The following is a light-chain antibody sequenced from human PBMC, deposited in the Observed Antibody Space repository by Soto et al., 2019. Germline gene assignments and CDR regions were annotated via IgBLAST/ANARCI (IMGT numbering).Light chain of an antibody. CDR1: QSVSSN. CDR3: QQYNNWPPCT. J-gene: IGKJ2*02. Sequence: EIVMTQSPATLSVSPGERATLSCRASQSVSSNLAWYQQKPGQAPRLLLYGASTRATGIPARFSGSGSGTEYTLTISELESEDFAIYYCQQYNNWPPCTFGQGTKLEIK. V-gene: IGKV3-15*01. CDR2: GAS.